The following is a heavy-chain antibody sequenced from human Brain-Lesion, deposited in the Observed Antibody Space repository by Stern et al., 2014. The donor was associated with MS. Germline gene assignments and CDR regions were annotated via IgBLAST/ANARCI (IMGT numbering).Heavy chain of an antibody. Sequence: VQLLESGPGLVKPSETLSLTCTVAGGSVSSTSYAWAWIRQPPGKGLEWIGTLYYSGNTYYSPSLQSRLTISLDTSKNQFSRALRLVTAADTAVYYCAGEEDIRYCSGGSCTGNWFDPWGQGTLVTVSS. V-gene: IGHV4-39*01. CDR2: LYYSGNT. J-gene: IGHJ5*02. CDR3: AGEEDIRYCSGGSCTGNWFDP. CDR1: GGSVSSTSYA. D-gene: IGHD2-15*01.